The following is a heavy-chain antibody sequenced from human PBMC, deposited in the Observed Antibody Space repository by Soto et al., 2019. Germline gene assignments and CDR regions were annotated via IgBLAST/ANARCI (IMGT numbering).Heavy chain of an antibody. V-gene: IGHV4-34*01. CDR2: INHSGST. CDR3: ARGGAYYGSGSYYSGRNYYYYYGMDV. Sequence: LSLTCAVYGGSFSGYYWSWIRQPPGKGLEWIGEINHSGSTNYNPSLKSRVTISVDTSKNQFSLKLSSVTAADTAVYYCARGGAYYGSGSYYSGRNYYYYYGMDVWGQGTTVTVSS. CDR1: GGSFSGYY. D-gene: IGHD3-10*01. J-gene: IGHJ6*02.